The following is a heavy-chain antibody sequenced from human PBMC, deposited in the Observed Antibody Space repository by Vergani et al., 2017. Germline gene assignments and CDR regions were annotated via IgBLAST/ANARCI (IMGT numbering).Heavy chain of an antibody. CDR3: ARVAPSNSEVTPTAFDV. J-gene: IGHJ3*01. CDR1: SHTFQTYG. Sequence: QVQLVQSGAELKKPGASVSVSCKGSSHTFQTYGISWVRQAPGKGLEWMAWIRPYTGHTIYAQKFQDRVTLTADTSTNTAYMELRSLRSDDTAVYFCARVAPSNSEVTPTAFDVRGRGRMVTVSS. D-gene: IGHD1-1*01. V-gene: IGHV1-18*01. CDR2: IRPYTGHT.